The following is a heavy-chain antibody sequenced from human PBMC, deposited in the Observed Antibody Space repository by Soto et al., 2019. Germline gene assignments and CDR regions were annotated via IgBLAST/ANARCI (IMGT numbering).Heavy chain of an antibody. CDR1: GGSISSYY. Sequence: QVQLQESGPGLVEPSETLSLTCTVSGGSISSYYWSWIRQHPGKGLEWIGYIYCSGGTNYNPSLESRLDISVDSSNNQSSLIMSPVTAANTAVYYCASGLAMHYEFWGGKYGKVVWGQGTTVTVSS. D-gene: IGHD3-3*01. CDR2: IYCSGGT. V-gene: IGHV4-59*01. J-gene: IGHJ6*02. CDR3: ASGLAMHYEFWGGKYGKVV.